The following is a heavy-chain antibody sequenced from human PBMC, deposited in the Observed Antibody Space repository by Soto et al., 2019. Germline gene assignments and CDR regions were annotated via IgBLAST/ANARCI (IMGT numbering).Heavy chain of an antibody. CDR2: ISSSSSTI. Sequence: GASLRLSCAASGFTFSSYSMNWVRQAPGKGLEWVSYISSSSSTIYYADSVKGRFTISRDNAKNSLYLQMNSLRAEDTAVYYCARDHPYYYDSSGYYGMDVWGQGT. D-gene: IGHD3-22*01. J-gene: IGHJ6*02. CDR1: GFTFSSYS. V-gene: IGHV3-48*01. CDR3: ARDHPYYYDSSGYYGMDV.